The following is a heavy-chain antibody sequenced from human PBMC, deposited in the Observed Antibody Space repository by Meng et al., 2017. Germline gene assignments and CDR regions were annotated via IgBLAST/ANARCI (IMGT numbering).Heavy chain of an antibody. CDR2: ISGSGSTI. J-gene: IGHJ3*02. Sequence: GESLKISCAASGFTFSSYEMNWVRQAPGKGLEWVSYISGSGSTIYYADSVKGRFTISRDNAKNSLYLQMNSLRAEDTAVYYCARDHPGPGYYDILTGYLNPLDAFDIWGQGTMVTVSS. V-gene: IGHV3-48*03. CDR3: ARDHPGPGYYDILTGYLNPLDAFDI. CDR1: GFTFSSYE. D-gene: IGHD3-9*01.